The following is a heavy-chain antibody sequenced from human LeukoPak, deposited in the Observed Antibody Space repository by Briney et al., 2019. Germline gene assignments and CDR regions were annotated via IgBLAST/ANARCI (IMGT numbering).Heavy chain of an antibody. J-gene: IGHJ5*02. V-gene: IGHV4-4*07. CDR1: VVAISIHY. D-gene: IGHD6-25*01. Sequence: SETLSLTCTVSVVAISIHYWSSSRQPAGKGLEWIGRIYTSGSTNYNPSLKSRVTMSVDTSKNQFSLKLSSVTAADTAVYYCARVPPYGYSGASWFDPWGQGTLVTVSS. CDR2: IYTSGST. CDR3: ARVPPYGYSGASWFDP.